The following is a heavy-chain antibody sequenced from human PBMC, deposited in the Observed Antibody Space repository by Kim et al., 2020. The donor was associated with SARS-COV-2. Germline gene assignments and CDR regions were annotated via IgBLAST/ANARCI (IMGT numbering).Heavy chain of an antibody. CDR1: GFTFSSYG. D-gene: IGHD3-16*01. Sequence: GGSLRLSCAASGFTFSSYGMHWVRQAPGKGLEWVAVISYDGSNKYYADSVKGRFTISRDNSKNTLYLQMNSLRAEDTAVYYCAKGAYYDYVWGSSPPRYWGQGTLVTVSS. V-gene: IGHV3-30*18. J-gene: IGHJ4*02. CDR2: ISYDGSNK. CDR3: AKGAYYDYVWGSSPPRY.